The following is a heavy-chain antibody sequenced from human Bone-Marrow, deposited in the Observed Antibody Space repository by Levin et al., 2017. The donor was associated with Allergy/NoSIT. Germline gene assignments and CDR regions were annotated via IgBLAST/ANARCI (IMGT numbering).Heavy chain of an antibody. V-gene: IGHV4-59*08. CDR1: GGSISSYY. J-gene: IGHJ6*02. CDR3: ARLPRVERDDYYYYGMDV. D-gene: IGHD1-1*01. CDR2: IYYSGST. Sequence: TSETLSLTCTVSGGSISSYYWSWIRQPPGKGLEWIGYIYYSGSTNYNPSLKSRVTISVDTSKNQFSLKLSSVTAADTAVYYCARLPRVERDDYYYYGMDVWGQGTTVTVSS.